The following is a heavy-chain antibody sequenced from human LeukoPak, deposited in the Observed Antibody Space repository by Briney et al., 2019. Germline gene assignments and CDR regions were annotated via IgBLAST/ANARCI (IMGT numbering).Heavy chain of an antibody. CDR3: AKRELVLGRGRYFDY. D-gene: IGHD6-6*01. V-gene: IGHV3-23*01. CDR1: VFTFSIYA. J-gene: IGHJ4*02. Sequence: GGSLRLSCAASVFTFSIYAMSWVRQAPGKGLEWVSAISGSGGSTYYADSVKGRFTISRDNSKNTLYLQMNSLRAEDTAVYYCAKRELVLGRGRYFDYWGQGTLVTVSS. CDR2: ISGSGGST.